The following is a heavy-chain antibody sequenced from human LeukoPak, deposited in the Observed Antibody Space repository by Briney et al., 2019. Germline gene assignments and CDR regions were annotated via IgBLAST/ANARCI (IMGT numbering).Heavy chain of an antibody. CDR1: GASVSSGSYY. D-gene: IGHD3-22*01. CDR2: IYYSGST. J-gene: IGHJ4*02. Sequence: SETLSLTCTVSGASVSSGSYYWRWLRQPPGKGLEWIGYIYYSGSTNYNPSLKSRFTISVDTSKTQFSLKLSSVTAADTAVYFCARADSSGYYRIDYFHSWGQGTLVTVSS. CDR3: ARADSSGYYRIDYFHS. V-gene: IGHV4-61*01.